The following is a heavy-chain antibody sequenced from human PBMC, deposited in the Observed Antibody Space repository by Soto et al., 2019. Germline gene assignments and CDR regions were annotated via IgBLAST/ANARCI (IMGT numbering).Heavy chain of an antibody. CDR1: EFTFSNYA. D-gene: IGHD3-22*01. J-gene: IGHJ4*02. V-gene: IGHV3-23*01. Sequence: EVPLLESGGGLVQPGGSLRLSCAASEFTFSNYAMSWVRQAPGKGLEWVSAISYGGGTTYYADSVKGRFTISRDNSKNTLYLQMNSLRAEDTAVYYCAKNPGYYYDSTGYRFDYWGQGTLVTVSS. CDR2: ISYGGGTT. CDR3: AKNPGYYYDSTGYRFDY.